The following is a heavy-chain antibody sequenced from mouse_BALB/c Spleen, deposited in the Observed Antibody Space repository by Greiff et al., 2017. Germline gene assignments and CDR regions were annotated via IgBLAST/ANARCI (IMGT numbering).Heavy chain of an antibody. Sequence: VQLQQSGAELMKPGASVKISCKATGYTFSSYWIEWVKQRPGHGLEWIGEILPGSGSTNYNEKFKGTATFTADTSSNTAYMQLSSLTSEDSAVYYGARGPRSYHTAFADWGQGTLGTVSA. J-gene: IGHJ3*01. CDR2: ILPGSGST. D-gene: IGHD2-12*01. CDR3: ARGPRSYHTAFAD. V-gene: IGHV1-9*01. CDR1: GYTFSSYW.